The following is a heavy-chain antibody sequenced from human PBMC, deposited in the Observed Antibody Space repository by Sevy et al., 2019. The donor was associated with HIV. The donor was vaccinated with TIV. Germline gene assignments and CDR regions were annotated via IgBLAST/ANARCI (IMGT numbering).Heavy chain of an antibody. CDR1: GFTFDDYA. D-gene: IGHD1-26*01. CDR2: ISWNSGSK. CDR3: AKDSWSGSYFGNVDY. Sequence: GGSLRLSCAASGFTFDDYAMHWVRQAPGKGLEWVSGISWNSGSKAYADSVKGRFTISRDNAKNSLYLQMNNLRAGDTALYYCAKDSWSGSYFGNVDYWGQGTLVTVSS. J-gene: IGHJ4*02. V-gene: IGHV3-9*01.